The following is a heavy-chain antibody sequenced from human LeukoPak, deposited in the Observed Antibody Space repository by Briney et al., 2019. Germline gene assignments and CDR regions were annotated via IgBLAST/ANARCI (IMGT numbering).Heavy chain of an antibody. J-gene: IGHJ5*02. Sequence: GESLKISRKGSGYSFTSYWIGWVRQMPGKGLEWMGIIYPGDSDTRYSPSFQGQVTISADKSISTAYLQWSSLKASDTAMYYCARHVVVTANWFDPWGQGTLVTVSS. CDR1: GYSFTSYW. CDR3: ARHVVVTANWFDP. CDR2: IYPGDSDT. D-gene: IGHD2-21*02. V-gene: IGHV5-51*01.